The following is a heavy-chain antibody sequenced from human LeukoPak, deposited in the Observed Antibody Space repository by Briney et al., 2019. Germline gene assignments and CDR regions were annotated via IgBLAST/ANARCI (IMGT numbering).Heavy chain of an antibody. V-gene: IGHV4-34*01. CDR1: GGSFSGYY. J-gene: IGHJ5*02. D-gene: IGHD2-2*01. Sequence: SETLSLTCAVYGGSFSGYYWSWIRQPPGKGLEWIGEINHSGSTNYNPSLKSRVTISVDTSKNQFSLKLSSVTAADTAVYYCASAKPKDIVVVPAARKVNWFDPWGQGTLVTVSS. CDR3: ASAKPKDIVVVPAARKVNWFDP. CDR2: INHSGST.